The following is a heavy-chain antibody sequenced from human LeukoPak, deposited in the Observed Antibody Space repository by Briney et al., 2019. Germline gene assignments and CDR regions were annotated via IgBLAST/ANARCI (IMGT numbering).Heavy chain of an antibody. J-gene: IGHJ5*02. V-gene: IGHV3-48*01. Sequence: PGGSLRLSCAASGFTFSSYSMNWIRQAPGKGLEWLSYIGTSGSTIYYADSVKGRFTISRDNARDSLYLQMNSLRAEDTAVYYCARGPPNFDPWGQGTLVTVS. CDR3: ARGPPNFDP. CDR2: IGTSGSTI. CDR1: GFTFSSYS.